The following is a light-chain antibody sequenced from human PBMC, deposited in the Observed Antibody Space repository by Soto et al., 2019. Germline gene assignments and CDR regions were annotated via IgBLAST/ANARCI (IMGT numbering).Light chain of an antibody. Sequence: QSALTQPASVSGSPGQSITISCTGTSSDVGGYNYVSWYQQHPGKAPKLMIYEVSNRPSGVSNRFSGSKSGNTASLTISGLQAEDEDDYYCSSSTSSSTRVFGGGTKLTVL. J-gene: IGLJ3*02. V-gene: IGLV2-14*01. CDR3: SSSTSSSTRV. CDR1: SSDVGGYNY. CDR2: EVS.